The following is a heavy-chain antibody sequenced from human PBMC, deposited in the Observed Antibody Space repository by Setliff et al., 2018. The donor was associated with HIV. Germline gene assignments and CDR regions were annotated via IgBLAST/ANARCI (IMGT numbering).Heavy chain of an antibody. D-gene: IGHD1-1*01. CDR2: INPNSGGT. Sequence: EASVKVSCKASGYTFTDYYMHWVRQAPGQGLEWMGWINPNSGGTKYAQTFQGRVTMTRDTSINTAYMDLSRLRSDDTAVYYCARDKLEETTESLWGPMKNDAFDIWGPGTLVT. V-gene: IGHV1-2*02. CDR3: ARDKLEETTESLWGPMKNDAFDI. J-gene: IGHJ3*02. CDR1: GYTFTDYY.